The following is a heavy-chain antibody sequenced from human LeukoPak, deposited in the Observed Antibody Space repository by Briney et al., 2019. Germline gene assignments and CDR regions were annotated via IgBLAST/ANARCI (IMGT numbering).Heavy chain of an antibody. CDR2: ISGSGGST. CDR1: GFTFSSYA. V-gene: IGHV3-23*01. Sequence: PGGSLRLCCAASGFTFSSYAMSWVRQAPEKGLEWVSVISGSGGSTYYADSVKGRFTISRDNSKNTLYLQMNSLRAEDTAVYYCAKVGEYQLLLYAFDMWGQGTMVTVSS. J-gene: IGHJ3*02. D-gene: IGHD2-2*01. CDR3: AKVGEYQLLLYAFDM.